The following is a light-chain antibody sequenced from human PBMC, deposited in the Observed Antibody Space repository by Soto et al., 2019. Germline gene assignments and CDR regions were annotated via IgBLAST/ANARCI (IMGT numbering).Light chain of an antibody. J-gene: IGLJ1*01. Sequence: QSALTQPRSVSGSPGQSVTISCTGTSSDVGDYKYVSWYRQHPGKAPKLIIYDVSERPSGVPDRFSGSKSGNTASLTISGLQAEDEADYYCCPYAGSYSYVFGTGTKVTVL. CDR3: CPYAGSYSYV. V-gene: IGLV2-11*01. CDR1: SSDVGDYKY. CDR2: DVS.